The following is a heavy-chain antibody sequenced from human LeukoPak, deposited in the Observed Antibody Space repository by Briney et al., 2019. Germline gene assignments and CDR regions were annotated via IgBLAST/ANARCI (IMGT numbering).Heavy chain of an antibody. CDR3: ARGGYGSGSPQPN. Sequence: PGGSLRLSCAASGFTFSSYEMNWVRQAPGKGLEWVSYISSSGSTIYYADSVKGRFTISRDNAKNSLYLQMNSLRAEDTAVYYCARGGYGSGSPQPNWGQGTLVTVSS. V-gene: IGHV3-48*03. D-gene: IGHD3-10*01. CDR1: GFTFSSYE. CDR2: ISSSGSTI. J-gene: IGHJ4*02.